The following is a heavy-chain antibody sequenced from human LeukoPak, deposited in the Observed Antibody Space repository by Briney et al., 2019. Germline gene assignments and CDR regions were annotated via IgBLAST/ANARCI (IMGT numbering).Heavy chain of an antibody. D-gene: IGHD3-16*01. CDR1: GSNFCRHW. CDR2: IQQDGSEK. V-gene: IGHV3-7*01. CDR3: ASHGGPLDAFDI. J-gene: IGHJ3*02. Sequence: GGSLRLYCADSGSNFCRHWTSWVRQAPGNGLHWVANIQQDGSEKYYVDSVKGRFTISRDNAKNSLYPKMNRLKAEDTAVYYCASHGGPLDAFDICGQGTMVTVSS.